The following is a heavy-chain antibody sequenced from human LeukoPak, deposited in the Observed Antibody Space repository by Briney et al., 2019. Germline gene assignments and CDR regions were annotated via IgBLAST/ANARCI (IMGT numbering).Heavy chain of an antibody. V-gene: IGHV3-21*01. CDR2: ISSSRSYI. CDR3: VGRTSWYDAFDI. J-gene: IGHJ3*02. Sequence: GGSLRLSCAASGFTFSSYSMNWVRQAPGKGLEWVSSISSSRSYIYYADSVRGRFTISRDNAKNSLYLQMNRLRAEDTAVYYCVGRTSWYDAFDIWGQGTMVTVSP. CDR1: GFTFSSYS. D-gene: IGHD2-2*01.